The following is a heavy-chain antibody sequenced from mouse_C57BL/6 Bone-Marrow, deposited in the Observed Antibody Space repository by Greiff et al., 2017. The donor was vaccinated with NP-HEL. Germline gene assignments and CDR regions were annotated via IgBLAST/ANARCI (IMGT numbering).Heavy chain of an antibody. V-gene: IGHV10-1*01. J-gene: IGHJ4*01. Sequence: EVQRVESGGGLVQPKGSLKLSCAASGFSFNTYAMNWVRQAPGKGLEWVARIRSKSNNYATYYADSVKDRFTISRDDSESMLYLQMNNLKTEDTAMYYCVRQVATVVPYAMDYWGQGTSVTVSS. CDR2: IRSKSNNYAT. D-gene: IGHD1-1*01. CDR3: VRQVATVVPYAMDY. CDR1: GFSFNTYA.